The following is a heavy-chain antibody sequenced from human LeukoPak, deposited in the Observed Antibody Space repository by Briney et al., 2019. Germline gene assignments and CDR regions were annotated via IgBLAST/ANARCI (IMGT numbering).Heavy chain of an antibody. CDR2: INCNSAGT. V-gene: IGHV1-2*06. CDR1: GYTFTAYY. D-gene: IGHD5-12*01. CDR3: AVQTIVANTKGDAFDI. J-gene: IGHJ3*02. Sequence: ASVKVSCKASGYTFTAYYIHWVRQAPGQGREWVGRINCNSAGTNYAPKFRGRVTMTRDTSISTVYMELSSLRSDDTAVYYCAVQTIVANTKGDAFDIWGQGTTVIVSS.